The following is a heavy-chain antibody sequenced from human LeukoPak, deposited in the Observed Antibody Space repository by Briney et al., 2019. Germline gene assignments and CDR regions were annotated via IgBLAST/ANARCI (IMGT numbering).Heavy chain of an antibody. J-gene: IGHJ6*03. CDR2: FDPEDGET. Sequence: ASVKVSCKVSGYTLTELSMHWVRQAPGKGLEWMGGFDPEDGETIYAQKFQGRVTMTEDTSTDTAYMELSSLRSEDTAVYYCATGEIAPAGGSYYYYYMDVWGKGTTVTVSS. CDR3: ATGEIAPAGGSYYYYYMDV. D-gene: IGHD2-21*01. CDR1: GYTLTELS. V-gene: IGHV1-24*01.